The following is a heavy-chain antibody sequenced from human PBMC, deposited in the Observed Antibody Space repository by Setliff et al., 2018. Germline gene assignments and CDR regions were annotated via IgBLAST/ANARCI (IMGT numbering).Heavy chain of an antibody. Sequence: PLEILSFTCSVSADSISSSYDYWAWIRQPPGKGLECIGSIYNSGSTYYNPSLKSRVTISIDKSRNQFSLNLNSVTAADTAVYYCARDGDSSGWYAGGEFDYWGQGTLVTVSS. D-gene: IGHD6-19*01. V-gene: IGHV4-39*07. J-gene: IGHJ4*02. CDR3: ARDGDSSGWYAGGEFDY. CDR1: ADSISSSYDY. CDR2: IYNSGST.